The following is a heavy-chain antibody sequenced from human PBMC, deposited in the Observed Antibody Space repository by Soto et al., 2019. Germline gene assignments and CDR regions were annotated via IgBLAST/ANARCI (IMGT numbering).Heavy chain of an antibody. Sequence: GESLKISCKGSGYSFTSYWIGWVRQMPGKXLEWMGIIYPGDSDTRYSPSFQGQVTISADKSISTAYLQWSSLKASDTAMYYCAGHPPRYSSGWELAVGGMDVWGQGTTVTVSS. J-gene: IGHJ6*02. V-gene: IGHV5-51*01. CDR3: AGHPPRYSSGWELAVGGMDV. CDR2: IYPGDSDT. CDR1: GYSFTSYW. D-gene: IGHD6-19*01.